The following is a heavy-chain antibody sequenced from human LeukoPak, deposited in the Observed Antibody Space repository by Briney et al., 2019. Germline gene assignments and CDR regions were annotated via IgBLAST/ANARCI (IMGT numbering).Heavy chain of an antibody. D-gene: IGHD2-2*01. CDR2: INPNSGGT. CDR1: GYTFTGYY. J-gene: IGHJ4*02. V-gene: IGHV1-2*02. CDR3: ARATIVPAAPFDY. Sequence: ASVKVSCKASGYTFTGYYMHWVRQAPGQGLEWMGWINPNSGGTNYAQKFQGRVTMTRDTSISTAYMELSSLRSEDTAVYYCARATIVPAAPFDYWGQGTLVTVSS.